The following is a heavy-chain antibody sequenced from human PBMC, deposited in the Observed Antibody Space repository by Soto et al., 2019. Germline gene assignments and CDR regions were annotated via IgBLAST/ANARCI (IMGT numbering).Heavy chain of an antibody. CDR1: GYTFTSYA. CDR2: INAGNGNT. J-gene: IGHJ4*02. V-gene: IGHV1-3*01. Sequence: ASVKVSCKASGYTFTSYAMHWVRQAPGQRLEWMGWINAGNGNTKYSQKFQGRVTITRDTSASTAYMELSSLRSEDTAVYYCARGITLPTPLDYWGQGTLVTISS. D-gene: IGHD1-20*01. CDR3: ARGITLPTPLDY.